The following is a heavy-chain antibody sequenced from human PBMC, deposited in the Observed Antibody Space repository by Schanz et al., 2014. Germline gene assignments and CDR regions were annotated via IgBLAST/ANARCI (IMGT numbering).Heavy chain of an antibody. V-gene: IGHV1-2*02. CDR1: GYTFTGYY. Sequence: QVQLVQSGAEVKKPGASVKVSCKASGYTFTGYYMHWVRQAPGQGLERRGWINPNSGGTNYAQKFQGRVTMTRDTSISTAYMELSRLRSDDTAVYYCARGGQLVWSIVVVPAAILYYWGQGTLVTVSS. CDR2: INPNSGGT. D-gene: IGHD2-2*02. J-gene: IGHJ4*02. CDR3: ARGGQLVWSIVVVPAAILYY.